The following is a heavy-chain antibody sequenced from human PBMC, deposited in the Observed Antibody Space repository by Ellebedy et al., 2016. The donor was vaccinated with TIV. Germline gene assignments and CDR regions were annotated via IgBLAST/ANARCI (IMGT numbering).Heavy chain of an antibody. CDR1: GDSINNYF. J-gene: IGHJ6*02. V-gene: IGHV4-59*01. CDR2: VHHSGST. CDR3: ARDPTDVLSGQIYGMDV. Sequence: PSETLSLTCTVSGDSINNYFWTWIRQPPGTGLEWIGYVHHSGSTSYNPSLKSRVTISLDASKSQFSLKLSSVTAADTAVYYCARDPTDVLSGQIYGMDVWGQGTTVTVSS. D-gene: IGHD3-9*01.